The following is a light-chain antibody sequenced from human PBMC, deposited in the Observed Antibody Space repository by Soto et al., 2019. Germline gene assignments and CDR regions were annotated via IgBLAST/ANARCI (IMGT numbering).Light chain of an antibody. CDR1: SSNIGAGYD. V-gene: IGLV1-40*01. J-gene: IGLJ3*02. CDR2: GSS. Sequence: QSALTQPPSVSGAPGQRVTISCTGSSSNIGAGYDVHWYRQLPGTAPKLLIYGSSNRPSGVPDRFSGSKSGTSASLAITGLQAEDEADYYCQSYDRSLSGSWVFGGGTKLTVL. CDR3: QSYDRSLSGSWV.